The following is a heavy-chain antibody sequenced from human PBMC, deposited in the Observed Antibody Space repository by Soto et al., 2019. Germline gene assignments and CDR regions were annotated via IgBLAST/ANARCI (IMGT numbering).Heavy chain of an antibody. CDR3: ASEYSSSWYY. V-gene: IGHV3-33*01. CDR2: IWYDGSIK. Sequence: GGSLRLSCAASGFTFSNHGMHWIRQAPGKGLEWVAVIWYDGSIKYYADSVKGRFTVSRDNSKNTLYLQMNSLRAEDTAVYYCASEYSSSWYYWGQGTLVTVS. D-gene: IGHD6-13*01. CDR1: GFTFSNHG. J-gene: IGHJ4*02.